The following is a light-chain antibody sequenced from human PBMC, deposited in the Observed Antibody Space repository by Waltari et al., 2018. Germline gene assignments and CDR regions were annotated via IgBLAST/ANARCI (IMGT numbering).Light chain of an antibody. CDR3: VLYMDSGIWV. J-gene: IGLJ3*02. V-gene: IGLV8-61*01. CDR2: STN. Sequence: TVVTQEPSVSVSPAGPVTLTWSSNSGSVYTRFDPLGYQPTPGQAPRTLIYSTNTRLFGVPNRFSGSILGNKAALTIAGAQADDEADYYCVLYMDSGIWVFGGGTKLTVL. CDR1: SGSVYTRFD.